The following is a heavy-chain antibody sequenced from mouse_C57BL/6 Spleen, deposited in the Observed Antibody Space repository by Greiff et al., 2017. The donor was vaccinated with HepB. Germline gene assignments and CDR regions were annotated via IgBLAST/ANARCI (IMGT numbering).Heavy chain of an antibody. D-gene: IGHD1-1*01. CDR3: ARSGSSLYYYAMDY. CDR2: IHPNSGST. CDR1: GYTFTSYW. Sequence: QVQLQQPGAELVKPGASVKLSCKASGYTFTSYWMHWVKQRPGQGLEWIGMIHPNSGSTNYNEKFKSKATLTVDKSSSTAYMQLSSLTSEDSAVYCCARSGSSLYYYAMDYWGQGTSVTVSS. J-gene: IGHJ4*01. V-gene: IGHV1-64*01.